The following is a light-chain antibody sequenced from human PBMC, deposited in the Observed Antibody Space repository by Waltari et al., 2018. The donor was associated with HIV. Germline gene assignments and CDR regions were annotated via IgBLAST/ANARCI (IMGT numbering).Light chain of an antibody. Sequence: SSALTQTPSVSVSPGQTATITCSGEAFPSRYAHWYHQRAGQAPFLVIYQDPKRPSGIPDRFSGSSSGTVLTLTISGVQTEDEGDYYCQTTDTNGVVVFGGGTKVTVL. CDR2: QDP. V-gene: IGLV3-25*03. CDR1: AFPSRY. J-gene: IGLJ2*01. CDR3: QTTDTNGVVV.